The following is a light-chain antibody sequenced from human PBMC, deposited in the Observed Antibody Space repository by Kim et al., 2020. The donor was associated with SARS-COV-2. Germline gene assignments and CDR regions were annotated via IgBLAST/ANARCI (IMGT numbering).Light chain of an antibody. CDR3: SSHIGSSTWV. V-gene: IGLV2-14*04. J-gene: IGLJ3*02. CDR2: DVS. Sequence: GQSITISCTGTSSDIGNYNFVSWSQQHPGKAPNLLIYDVSKRPSGVSDRFSGSKSGNTASLTISGLQAEDEADYYCSSHIGSSTWVFGGGTKVTVL. CDR1: SSDIGNYNF.